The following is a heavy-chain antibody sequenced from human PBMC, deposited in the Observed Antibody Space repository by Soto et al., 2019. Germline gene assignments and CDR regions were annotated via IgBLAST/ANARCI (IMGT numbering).Heavy chain of an antibody. CDR3: ARHEVVTQQLEAAYNWFDP. V-gene: IGHV5-51*01. CDR2: IYPGDSDT. D-gene: IGHD6-13*01. Sequence: PGESLKISCKGSGYSFTSYWIGWVRQMPGKGLEWMGIIYPGDSDTRYSPSFQGQVTISADKSISTAYLQWSSLKASDTAMYYCARHEVVTQQLEAAYNWFDPWGQGTLVTVSS. J-gene: IGHJ5*02. CDR1: GYSFTSYW.